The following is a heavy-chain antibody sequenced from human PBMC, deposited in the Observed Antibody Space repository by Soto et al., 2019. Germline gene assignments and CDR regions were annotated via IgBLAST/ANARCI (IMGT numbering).Heavy chain of an antibody. CDR3: ARAEMVYAISGAFDV. J-gene: IGHJ3*01. CDR2: IYYSGTT. CDR1: GGSISGYY. V-gene: IGHV4-59*01. D-gene: IGHD2-8*01. Sequence: PSETLSLTCNVSGGSISGYYWSRIRQPPGKGLEWIGYIYYSGTTNYNPSLKSRVTISVDTSKNQFSLKLSSVTAADTAVYYCARAEMVYAISGAFDVWGQGTMVTVSS.